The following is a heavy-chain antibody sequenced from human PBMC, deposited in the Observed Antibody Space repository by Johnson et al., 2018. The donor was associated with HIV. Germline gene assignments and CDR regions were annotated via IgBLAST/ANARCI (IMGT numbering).Heavy chain of an antibody. CDR2: TSGSGGSK. V-gene: IGHV3-23*04. Sequence: VQLVESGGGVVQPGRSLRVSCAASGFSFSSYGMHWVRQAPGKGLEWVSGTSGSGGSKYYADSVKGRFTISRDNSKNTLYLQMNSLRAEDTAVYYCGGGNSEVGVFDIWGQGTMVAVSS. CDR3: GGGNSEVGVFDI. J-gene: IGHJ3*02. D-gene: IGHD4-23*01. CDR1: GFSFSSYG.